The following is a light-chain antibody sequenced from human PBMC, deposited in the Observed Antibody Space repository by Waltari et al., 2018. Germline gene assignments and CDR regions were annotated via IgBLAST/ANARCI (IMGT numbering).Light chain of an antibody. CDR2: AAS. J-gene: IGKJ2*02. CDR3: QQYEGLPRT. V-gene: IGKV1-33*01. CDR1: QHIYNY. Sequence: DIQMTQSPSSLSASVGDRVTITCQASQHIYNYLNWYQQKPGKAPKLLIYAASNLQTGVPSRFSGGGSGTDFTFVISNLQPEDIATYYFQQYEGLPRTFGQGTKLEMK.